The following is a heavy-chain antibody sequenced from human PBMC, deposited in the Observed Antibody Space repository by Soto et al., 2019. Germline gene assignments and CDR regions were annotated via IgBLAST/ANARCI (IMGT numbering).Heavy chain of an antibody. CDR2: IYSGGDT. CDR3: ARDCSGGSCYPALGA. D-gene: IGHD2-15*01. J-gene: IGHJ5*02. Sequence: EVQLVESGGGLIQPGGSLRLTCAASGFSVSSHYMSWVRQAPGKGLEWVSFIYSGGDTYYADSVKGRFTISRDNYKNTLYLQMNSLRLDDTDFYYCARDCSGGSCYPALGAWGQGTLVTVSS. V-gene: IGHV3-53*01. CDR1: GFSVSSHY.